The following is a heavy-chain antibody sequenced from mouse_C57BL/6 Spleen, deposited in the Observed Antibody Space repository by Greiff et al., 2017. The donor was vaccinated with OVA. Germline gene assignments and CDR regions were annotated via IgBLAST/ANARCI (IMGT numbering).Heavy chain of an antibody. V-gene: IGHV1-82*01. CDR3: AREETGYYFDY. D-gene: IGHD4-1*01. CDR1: GYAFSSSW. CDR2: IYPGDGDT. J-gene: IGHJ2*01. Sequence: QVQLQQSGPELVKPGASVKISCKASGYAFSSSWMNWVKQRPGKGLEWIGRIYPGDGDTNYNGKFKGKATLTADKSSSTAYMQLSSLTSEDSAVYFCAREETGYYFDYWGKGTTLTVSS.